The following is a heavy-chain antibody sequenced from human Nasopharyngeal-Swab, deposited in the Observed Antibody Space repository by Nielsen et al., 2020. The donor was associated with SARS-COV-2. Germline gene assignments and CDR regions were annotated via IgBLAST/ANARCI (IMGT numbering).Heavy chain of an antibody. Sequence: WIRQPPGKGLEWVSSISSSSYIYYADSVKGRFTISRDNAKNSLYLQMNSLRAEDTAVYYCARPFRKGGFDIWGQGTMVTVSS. D-gene: IGHD1-26*01. V-gene: IGHV3-69-1*01. CDR2: ISSSSYI. CDR3: ARPFRKGGFDI. J-gene: IGHJ3*02.